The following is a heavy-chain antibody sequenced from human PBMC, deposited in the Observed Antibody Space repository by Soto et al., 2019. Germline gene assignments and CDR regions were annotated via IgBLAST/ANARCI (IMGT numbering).Heavy chain of an antibody. D-gene: IGHD6-19*01. CDR1: GFTVSSNY. CDR3: ARGSGWSNARYFDY. Sequence: GGSLRLSCAASGFTVSSNYMSWVRQAPGKGLEWVSVIYSGGSTYYADSVKGRFTISRHNSKNTLYLQMNSLRAEDTAVYYCARGSGWSNARYFDYWGQGTLVTVSS. CDR2: IYSGGST. V-gene: IGHV3-53*04. J-gene: IGHJ4*02.